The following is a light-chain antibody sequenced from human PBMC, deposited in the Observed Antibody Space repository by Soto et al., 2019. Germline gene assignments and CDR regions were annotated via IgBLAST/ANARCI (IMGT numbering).Light chain of an antibody. J-gene: IGKJ1*01. CDR2: LTS. CDR3: HQRQSWPRT. V-gene: IGKV3-11*01. CDR1: QAVNTR. Sequence: IVLKQSAATLSSYPGDRVTLSCRASQAVNTRLAWYQHKPGQAPRLLIYLTSNRAAGIPARFSGSGSETDFTLTISDVEPEDFAVYYCHQRQSWPRTCGQGTKG.